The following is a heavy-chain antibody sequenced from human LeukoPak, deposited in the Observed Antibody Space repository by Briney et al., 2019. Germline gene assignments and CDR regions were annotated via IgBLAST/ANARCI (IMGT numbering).Heavy chain of an antibody. CDR2: ISGSGHST. CDR3: AKGPYCSGDSCYSHYVDV. CDR1: GFPFINYA. V-gene: IGHV3-23*01. Sequence: GGSLRLSCSASGFPFINYAMSWVRQAPGKGLEWVSGISGSGHSTNYADSVKGRFTISRDNSKNTLYLQMNTLRAEDTAVYYCAKGPYCSGDSCYSHYVDVWAKGTTVTVSS. J-gene: IGHJ6*03. D-gene: IGHD2-15*01.